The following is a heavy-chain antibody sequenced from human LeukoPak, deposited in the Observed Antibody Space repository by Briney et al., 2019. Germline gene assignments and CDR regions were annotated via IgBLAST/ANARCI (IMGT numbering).Heavy chain of an antibody. J-gene: IGHJ3*02. CDR1: GFTFSSYA. CDR3: AKDSDRAVVVGGFDI. V-gene: IGHV3-23*01. CDR2: ISGSGGST. D-gene: IGHD3-22*01. Sequence: PGGSLRLSCAASGFTFSSYAMSWVRQAPGKGLEWVSAISGSGGSTYYADSVKGRFTISRDNSKNTLYLQMNSLRAEDTAVYYRAKDSDRAVVVGGFDIWGQGTMVTVSS.